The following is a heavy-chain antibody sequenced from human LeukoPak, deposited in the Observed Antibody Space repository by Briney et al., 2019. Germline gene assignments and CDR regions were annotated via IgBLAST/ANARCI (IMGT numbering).Heavy chain of an antibody. CDR1: GFTFSSYG. D-gene: IGHD3-3*01. CDR3: AKAYDFWSGYSTATDY. V-gene: IGHV3-30*02. CDR2: IRYDGSNK. J-gene: IGHJ4*02. Sequence: GGSLRLSCAASGFTFSSYGMHWVRQAPGKGLEWVAFIRYDGSNKYYADSVKGRFTISRDNSKNTLYLQMNSLRAEDTAVYYCAKAYDFWSGYSTATDYWGQGTLVTVSS.